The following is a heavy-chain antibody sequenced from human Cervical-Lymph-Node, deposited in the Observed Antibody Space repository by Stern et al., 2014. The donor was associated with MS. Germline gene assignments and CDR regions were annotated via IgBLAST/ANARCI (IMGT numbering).Heavy chain of an antibody. CDR2: IYLCGST. CDR3: ARGQYSKYYFDF. D-gene: IGHD5-18*01. Sequence: EVQLVESGGGLIQPGGSLRLSCAASGFTVSTNYMTWVRQAPGKGLEWVSVIYLCGSTYYADSVKGRFTISRDNSRNTLYLQMNSLRAEDTAIYYCARGQYSKYYFDFWGQGTLVTVSS. J-gene: IGHJ4*02. V-gene: IGHV3-53*01. CDR1: GFTVSTNY.